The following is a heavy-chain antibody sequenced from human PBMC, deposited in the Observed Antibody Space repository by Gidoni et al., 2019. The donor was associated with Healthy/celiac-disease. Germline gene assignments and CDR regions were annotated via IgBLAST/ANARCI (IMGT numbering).Heavy chain of an antibody. J-gene: IGHJ5*02. CDR1: GFTFSDSY. Sequence: QVQLVESGGGLVKPGGSLRLSCASSGFTFSDSYMSWIRQAPGKGLEWVSYISSSGSTIYYADSVKGRFTISRDNAKNSLYLQMNSLRAEDTAVYYCARDSQATIFGVVIMGWFDPWGQGTLVTVSS. V-gene: IGHV3-11*01. CDR3: ARDSQATIFGVVIMGWFDP. CDR2: ISSSGSTI. D-gene: IGHD3-3*01.